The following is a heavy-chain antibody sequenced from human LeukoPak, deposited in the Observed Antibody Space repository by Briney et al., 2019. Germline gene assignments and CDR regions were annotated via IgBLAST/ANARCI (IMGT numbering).Heavy chain of an antibody. D-gene: IGHD3-3*01. J-gene: IGHJ5*02. CDR2: IYYSGST. Sequence: SETLSLTCTVSGGSISSYYWSWIRQPPGKGLEWIGYIYYSGSTNYNPSLKSRVTISVDTSKNQFSLKLSSVTAADTAVYYCAREHRDYYDFWSGTSRGEYNWLDPWGQGTLVTVSS. CDR1: GGSISSYY. CDR3: AREHRDYYDFWSGTSRGEYNWLDP. V-gene: IGHV4-59*01.